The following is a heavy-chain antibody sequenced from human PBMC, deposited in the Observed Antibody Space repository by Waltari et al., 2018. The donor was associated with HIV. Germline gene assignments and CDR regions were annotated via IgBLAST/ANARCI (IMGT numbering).Heavy chain of an antibody. D-gene: IGHD3-16*01. CDR3: AREGLMMTFGGIGEFDF. V-gene: IGHV1-3*01. J-gene: IGHJ4*02. CDR2: INPGTGYT. Sequence: QVQLVQSRSEGEKPGASVRISCTASGYSFDEVAIHWVRQGPRQRLEWVGRINPGTGYTVVSQNFQGRVTLTADTSATVVYMDLNGLKPGDDCVYYCAREGLMMTFGGIGEFDFWGRGTLVSVSS. CDR1: GYSFDEVA.